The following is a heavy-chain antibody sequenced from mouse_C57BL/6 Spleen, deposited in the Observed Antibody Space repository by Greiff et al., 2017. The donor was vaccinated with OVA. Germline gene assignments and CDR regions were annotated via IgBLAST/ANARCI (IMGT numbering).Heavy chain of an antibody. D-gene: IGHD3-2*02. V-gene: IGHV5-16*01. Sequence: EVKLMESEGGLVQPGSSMKLSCTASGFTFSDYYMAWVRQVPEKGLEWVANINYDGSSTYYLDSLKSRFIISRDNAKNILYLQMSSLKSEDTATYYCARAQGDYYAMDYWGQGTSVTVSS. CDR3: ARAQGDYYAMDY. CDR2: INYDGSST. J-gene: IGHJ4*01. CDR1: GFTFSDYY.